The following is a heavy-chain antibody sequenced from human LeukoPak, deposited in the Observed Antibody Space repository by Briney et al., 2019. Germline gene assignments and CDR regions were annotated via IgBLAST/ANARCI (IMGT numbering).Heavy chain of an antibody. V-gene: IGHV3-7*01. CDR3: VRDRSRTTVARFDS. Sequence: GGSLTLSCVASSFSLSNFWMIWVRQAAGKGRDWVANINEVGREKNYVDSVKGRFTITRENAKNSLFLQMNSLRAEDTAVYYCVRDRSRTTVARFDSWGQGILVTVSS. CDR1: SFSLSNFW. D-gene: IGHD4-23*01. CDR2: INEVGREK. J-gene: IGHJ4*02.